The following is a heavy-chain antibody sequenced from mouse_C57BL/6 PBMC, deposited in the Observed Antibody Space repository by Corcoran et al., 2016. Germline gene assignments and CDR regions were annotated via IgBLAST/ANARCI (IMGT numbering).Heavy chain of an antibody. CDR3: AIYYYGSSYAMDY. D-gene: IGHD1-1*01. CDR2: INPYNGGT. J-gene: IGHJ4*01. Sequence: EVQLQQSGPVLVKPGASVKMSCKASGYTFTDYYMNWVKQSHGKSLEWIGVINPYNGGTSYNKKFKGKATLTVDKSSSTAYMELNSLTSEDSAVYYCAIYYYGSSYAMDYWGQGTSVTVSS. V-gene: IGHV1-19*01. CDR1: GYTFTDYY.